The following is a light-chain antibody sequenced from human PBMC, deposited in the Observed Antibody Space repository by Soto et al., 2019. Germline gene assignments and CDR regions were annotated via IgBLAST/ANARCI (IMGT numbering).Light chain of an antibody. CDR2: DVT. CDR1: SSDIGGYNY. CDR3: SSYTSSTTLV. J-gene: IGLJ2*01. V-gene: IGLV2-14*01. Sequence: QSALTQFASVAGSPGQSITLSCTGTSSDIGGYNYVSWYQQHPDKAPKLIIYDVTNRPSGVSNRFSGSKSGNTASLTISGLQAEDEADYYCSSYTSSTTLVFGGGTKVTVL.